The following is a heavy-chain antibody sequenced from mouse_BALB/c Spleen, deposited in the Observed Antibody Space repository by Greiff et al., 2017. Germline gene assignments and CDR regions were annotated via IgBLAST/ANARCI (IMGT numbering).Heavy chain of an antibody. J-gene: IGHJ3*01. CDR2: IDPENGNT. CDR3: ARYSDSRGVDWFAY. D-gene: IGHD3-2*01. Sequence: VQLMESGAELVRPGALVKLSCKASGFNINDYYMHWVKQRPEQGLEWIGWIDPENGNTIYDPKFQGKASITADTSSNTAYLQLSSLTSEDTAVYDCARYSDSRGVDWFAYWGEGTGVTVAA. CDR1: GFNINDYY. V-gene: IGHV14-1*02.